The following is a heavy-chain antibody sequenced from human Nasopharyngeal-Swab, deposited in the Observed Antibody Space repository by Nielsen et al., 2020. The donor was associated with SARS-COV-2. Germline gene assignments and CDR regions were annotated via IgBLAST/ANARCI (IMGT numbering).Heavy chain of an antibody. CDR2: ISSSSSYT. CDR1: GFTFSSYS. CDR3: ARVGGYCSGGSCYSGGWFDP. J-gene: IGHJ5*02. Sequence: GESLKISCAASGFTFSSYSMNWVRQAPGKGLEWVSYISSSSSYTNYADSVKGRFTISRDNAKNSLYLQMNSLRAEDTAVYYCARVGGYCSGGSCYSGGWFDPWGQGTLVTVSS. V-gene: IGHV3-21*05. D-gene: IGHD2-15*01.